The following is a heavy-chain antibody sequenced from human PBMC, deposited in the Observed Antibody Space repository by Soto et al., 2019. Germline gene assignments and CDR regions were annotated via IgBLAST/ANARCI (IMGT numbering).Heavy chain of an antibody. CDR2: IKSKTDGGTT. CDR1: GFTFSNAW. D-gene: IGHD1-1*01. V-gene: IGHV3-15*07. CDR3: TTGYNSTDRAPLYYFDY. J-gene: IGHJ4*02. Sequence: GGSLRLSCAASGFTFSNAWMNWVRQAPGKGLEWVGRIKSKTDGGTTDYAAPVKGRFTISRDDSKNTLYLQMNSLKTEDTAVYYFTTGYNSTDRAPLYYFDYWGQGTLVTVSS.